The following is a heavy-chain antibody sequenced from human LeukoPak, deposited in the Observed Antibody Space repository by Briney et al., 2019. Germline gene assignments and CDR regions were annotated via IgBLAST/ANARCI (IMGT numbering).Heavy chain of an antibody. CDR3: ARSAPVRDRPHHRYYYYYGMDV. V-gene: IGHV1-69*13. CDR1: GCTFTSYA. J-gene: IGHJ6*02. D-gene: IGHD1-14*01. Sequence: SVKLSCKASGCTFTSYAISWVRQAPGQGLEWMGGIIPIFGTANYAQKFQGRVTITADESTSTAYMELSSLRSEDTAVYYCARSAPVRDRPHHRYYYYYGMDVWGQGTTVTVSS. CDR2: IIPIFGTA.